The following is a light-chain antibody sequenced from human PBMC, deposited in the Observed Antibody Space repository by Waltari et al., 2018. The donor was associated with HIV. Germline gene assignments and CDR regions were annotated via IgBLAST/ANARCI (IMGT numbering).Light chain of an antibody. CDR1: SSNIGAGYG. V-gene: IGLV1-40*01. J-gene: IGLJ2*01. CDR3: QSYDISLSVI. Sequence: QSVLTQPPSVSGAPGQRVTIPCPGRSSNIGAGYGVHWYQRLPGAAPKLLIYTTNIRPSGVPDRFSGSRSGTSASLAITGLQADDEGDYYCQSYDISLSVIFGGGTKLTVL. CDR2: TTN.